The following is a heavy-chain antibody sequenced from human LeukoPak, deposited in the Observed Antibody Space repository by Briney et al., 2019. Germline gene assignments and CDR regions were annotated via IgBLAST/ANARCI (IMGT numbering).Heavy chain of an antibody. CDR1: DFTFSNCG. CDR2: VRSNGNDK. V-gene: IGHV3-30*02. Sequence: GGSVTLSCAASDFTFSNCGMDWLRQAPGKGLEWVTFVRSNGNDKYYADSVKGRLTISRDNSTNALYQQMKSRRAEDTAIYYCATAVLDYWGKGSRVTVST. J-gene: IGHJ4*02. D-gene: IGHD4-11*01. CDR3: ATAVLDY.